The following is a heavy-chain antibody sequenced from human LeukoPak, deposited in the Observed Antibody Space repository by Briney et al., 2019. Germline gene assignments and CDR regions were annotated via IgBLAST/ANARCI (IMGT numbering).Heavy chain of an antibody. J-gene: IGHJ3*02. CDR3: AREFRRYCSGGNCYSPLEYAFDI. CDR1: GYTFTSYY. V-gene: IGHV1-2*02. CDR2: INPNSGGT. D-gene: IGHD2-15*01. Sequence: GASVKVSCKASGYTFTSYYMHWVRQAPGQGLEWMGWINPNSGGTNYAQRFQGRVTMTRDTSISTAYMELSRLRSDDTAVYYCAREFRRYCSGGNCYSPLEYAFDIWGQGTMVTVSS.